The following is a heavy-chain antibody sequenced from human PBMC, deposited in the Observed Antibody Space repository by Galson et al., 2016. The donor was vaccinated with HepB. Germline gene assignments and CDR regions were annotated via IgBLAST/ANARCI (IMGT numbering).Heavy chain of an antibody. CDR2: IYWDEDK. V-gene: IGHV2-5*02. Sequence: PALVKPTQTLTLTCSFSNFLLTTSGVGVGWIRQPPGKALEWLAVIYWDEDKRYSPSLKSRVTITRDVSKNQVVLTMSNMDPEDTAIYYCALENFYGSGSYYMGGPGGHLFDNWGQGTLVTVSS. D-gene: IGHD3-10*01. CDR3: ALENFYGSGSYYMGGPGGHLFDN. J-gene: IGHJ4*02. CDR1: NFLLTTSGVG.